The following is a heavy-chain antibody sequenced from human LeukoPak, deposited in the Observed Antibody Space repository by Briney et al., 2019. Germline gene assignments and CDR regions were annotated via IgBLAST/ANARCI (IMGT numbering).Heavy chain of an antibody. Sequence: SETLSLTCNVSGVSITTGGYYWSWIRQPPGKALEWIGYIYQSGNSLYNPSLKSRLTITVDKAKNYFSLRLKSVTAVDTAEYFWARGSISTGDHFWGQGTLVTVSS. V-gene: IGHV4-30-2*01. J-gene: IGHJ4*02. D-gene: IGHD7-27*01. CDR2: IYQSGNS. CDR1: GVSITTGGYY. CDR3: ARGSISTGDHF.